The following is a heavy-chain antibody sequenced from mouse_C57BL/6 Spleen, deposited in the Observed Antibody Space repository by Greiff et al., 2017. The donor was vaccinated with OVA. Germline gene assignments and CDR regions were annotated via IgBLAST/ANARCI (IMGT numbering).Heavy chain of an antibody. CDR3: ARHGLLYYGKDFDY. CDR2: INPNNGGT. V-gene: IGHV1-26*01. CDR1: GYTFTDYY. D-gene: IGHD2-1*01. Sequence: EVQLQQSGPELVKPGASVKISCKASGYTFTDYYMNWVKQSHGKSLEWIGDINPNNGGTSYNQKFKGKATLTVDKSSSTAYMELRSLTSEDSAVYYCARHGLLYYGKDFDYWGQGTTLTVSS. J-gene: IGHJ2*01.